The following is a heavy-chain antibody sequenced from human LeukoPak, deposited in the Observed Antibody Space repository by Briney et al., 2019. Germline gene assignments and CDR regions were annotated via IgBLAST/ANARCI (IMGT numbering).Heavy chain of an antibody. Sequence: GASVKVSCKVSGYTLTELSMHWVRQAPGKGLEWMGGFDPEDGETIYAQKFQGRVTMTEDTSTDTAYMELSSLRSEDTAVFYCATKGLPLTPFDYWGQGTLVTVSS. D-gene: IGHD5-18*01. CDR2: FDPEDGET. CDR3: ATKGLPLTPFDY. CDR1: GYTLTELS. V-gene: IGHV1-24*01. J-gene: IGHJ4*02.